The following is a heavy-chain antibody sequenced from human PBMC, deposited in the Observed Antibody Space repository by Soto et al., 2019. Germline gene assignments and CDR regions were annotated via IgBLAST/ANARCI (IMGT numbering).Heavy chain of an antibody. CDR1: GFSLSTIDMC. Sequence: PTLVNPTQTLTLTCTFSGFSLSTIDMCVSWIRQPPGKAPEWLARIDWGDDKFYSTSLKARLTISKDTSKNQVVLTMTNMDPVDTATYYCARMGQYYDILTGYWSGYYFDYWGQGTLVTVSS. D-gene: IGHD3-9*01. V-gene: IGHV2-70*17. CDR2: IDWGDDK. J-gene: IGHJ4*02. CDR3: ARMGQYYDILTGYWSGYYFDY.